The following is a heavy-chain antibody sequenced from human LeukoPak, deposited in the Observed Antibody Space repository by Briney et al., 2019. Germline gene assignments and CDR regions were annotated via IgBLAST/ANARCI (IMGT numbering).Heavy chain of an antibody. D-gene: IGHD3-22*01. Sequence: SETLSLTCAVYGGSFSGYYWSWIRQPPGKGLEWIGEINHSGITNYNPSLKSRVTISVDTPKNQFSLKLTSVTAADTAVYYCARSYYYESSGYGDFDYWGQGALVTVSS. CDR3: ARSYYYESSGYGDFDY. CDR1: GGSFSGYY. J-gene: IGHJ4*02. V-gene: IGHV4-34*01. CDR2: INHSGIT.